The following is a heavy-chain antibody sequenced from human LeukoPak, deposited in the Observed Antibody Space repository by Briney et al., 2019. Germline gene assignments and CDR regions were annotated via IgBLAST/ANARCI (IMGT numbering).Heavy chain of an antibody. CDR3: ARLGDSGYYADF. J-gene: IGHJ4*02. CDR1: GGSISSSSYY. V-gene: IGHV4-39*01. CDR2: IYYSGST. Sequence: SETLSLTCTVSGGSISSSSYYWGWIRQPPGKGLEWIGSIYYSGSTYYNPSLKSRVTISLDTSRDQFSLKLSSVTAADTAVYYCARLGDSGYYADFWGQGTLVTVSS. D-gene: IGHD3-22*01.